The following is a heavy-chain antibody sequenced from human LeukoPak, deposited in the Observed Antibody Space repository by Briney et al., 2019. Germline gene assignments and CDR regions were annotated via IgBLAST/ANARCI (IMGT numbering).Heavy chain of an antibody. Sequence: SETLSLTCTVSGVSISSDDYFWGWIRQPPGKGLEWIGSIYHSGSTYYNPSLKSRVTISVDTSKNQFSLKLSSVTAADTAVYYCARVLKGRAPFDYWGQGTLVTVSS. CDR1: GVSISSDDYF. CDR2: IYHSGST. J-gene: IGHJ4*02. V-gene: IGHV4-38-2*02. CDR3: ARVLKGRAPFDY.